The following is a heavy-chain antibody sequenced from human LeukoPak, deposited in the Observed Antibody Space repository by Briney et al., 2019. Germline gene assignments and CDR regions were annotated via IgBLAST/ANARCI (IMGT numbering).Heavy chain of an antibody. CDR3: AGYRIAAAGKLIYYYYMDV. J-gene: IGHJ6*03. Sequence: ASVKVSCKASGYTFTSYDINWVRQATGQGLEWMGWMNPNSGNTGYAQKFQGRVTMTRNTSISTAYMELSSLRSEDTAVYYCAGYRIAAAGKLIYYYYMDVWGKGTTVTISS. D-gene: IGHD6-13*01. CDR1: GYTFTSYD. V-gene: IGHV1-8*01. CDR2: MNPNSGNT.